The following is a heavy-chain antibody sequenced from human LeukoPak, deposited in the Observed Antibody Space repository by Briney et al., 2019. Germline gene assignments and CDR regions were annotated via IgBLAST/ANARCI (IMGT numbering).Heavy chain of an antibody. Sequence: GGSLRLSCAASGFTFTTYWMHWVRQAPRKGLVWVSRISTDGYTTDYADFVQGRFTASRDNTKNTWSLEMNSLRAEDTAVYYCVVGGSPGYWGQGTLVTVSS. D-gene: IGHD2-15*01. CDR1: GFTFTTYW. CDR2: ISTDGYTT. J-gene: IGHJ4*02. V-gene: IGHV3-74*01. CDR3: VVGGSPGY.